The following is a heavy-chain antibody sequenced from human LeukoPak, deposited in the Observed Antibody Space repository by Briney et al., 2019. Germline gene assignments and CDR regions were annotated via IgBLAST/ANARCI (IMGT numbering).Heavy chain of an antibody. CDR1: GYTFASYG. CDR3: ARGEIGDSSWYGG. V-gene: IGHV7-4-1*02. Sequence: ASVKVSCKASGYTFASYGISWVRQAPGRGLEWMGWINTNTGNPTYAQGFTGRFVFSLDTSVSTAYLQISSLKAEDTAVYYCARGEIGDSSWYGGWGQGTLVTVSS. J-gene: IGHJ4*02. CDR2: INTNTGNP. D-gene: IGHD6-13*01.